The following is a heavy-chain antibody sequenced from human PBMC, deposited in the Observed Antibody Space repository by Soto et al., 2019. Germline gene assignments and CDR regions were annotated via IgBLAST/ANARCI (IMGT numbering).Heavy chain of an antibody. CDR2: ISYGGST. CDR3: PRGIFV. CDR1: GGSINSGGYC. V-gene: IGHV4-31*03. D-gene: IGHD2-15*01. J-gene: IGHJ4*02. Sequence: QVQLQESGPGLVKPSQTLSLTCTVSGGSINSGGYCWSWIRQHPGKGLDWIGCISYGGSTSYHPSLKSRVTISVDTSKNQFSLELTSVTAADAAVYYCPRGIFVWGQAALIAVSS.